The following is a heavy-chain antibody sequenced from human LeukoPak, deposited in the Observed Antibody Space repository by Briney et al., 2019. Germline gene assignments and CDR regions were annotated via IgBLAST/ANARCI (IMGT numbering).Heavy chain of an antibody. CDR3: AKAVGATTPYYFDY. D-gene: IGHD1-26*01. Sequence: PGGSLRLSCAASGFTFSDYAMSWVRQAPGKGLEWLSVISGGSSGSTYYADSVTGRFTVSRDNSKNTLYLQMNSLRAEDTAVYYCAKAVGATTPYYFDYWGQGTLVTVSS. J-gene: IGHJ4*02. CDR1: GFTFSDYA. V-gene: IGHV3-23*01. CDR2: ISGGSSGST.